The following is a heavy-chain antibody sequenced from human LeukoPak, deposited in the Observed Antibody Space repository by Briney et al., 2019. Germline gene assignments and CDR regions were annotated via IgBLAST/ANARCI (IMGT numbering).Heavy chain of an antibody. J-gene: IGHJ4*02. V-gene: IGHV3-7*01. D-gene: IGHD2-15*01. Sequence: GGSLRLSCAGSGFTFSSYWMSWVRQAPGTGLERLANIKQDGSEKYYVDSVKGRFTISRDNAKISLYLQMNSLRAEDTAVYYCARTRSYCSGGSCYYFDYWGQGTLVTVSS. CDR1: GFTFSSYW. CDR3: ARTRSYCSGGSCYYFDY. CDR2: IKQDGSEK.